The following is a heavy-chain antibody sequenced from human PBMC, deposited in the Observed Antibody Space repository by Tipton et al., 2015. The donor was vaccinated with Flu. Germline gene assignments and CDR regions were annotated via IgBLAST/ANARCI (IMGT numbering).Heavy chain of an antibody. D-gene: IGHD3-16*02. CDR1: GFTFSSYS. CDR3: ARDRSGRSDTPLYDYVWGSYRSGLSYFDY. J-gene: IGHJ4*02. Sequence: LSLTCAASGFTFSSYSMNWVRQAPGKGLEWVSSISSSSSYIYYADSVKGRFTISRDNAKNSLYLQMNSLRAEDTAVYYCARDRSGRSDTPLYDYVWGSYRSGLSYFDYWGQGTLVTVSS. CDR2: ISSSSSYI. V-gene: IGHV3-21*01.